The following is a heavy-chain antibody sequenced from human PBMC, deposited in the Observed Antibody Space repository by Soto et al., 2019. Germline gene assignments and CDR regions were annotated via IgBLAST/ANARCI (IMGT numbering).Heavy chain of an antibody. Sequence: EVQLVESGGGLVQPGGSLRLSCAASGFTFSSYSMNWVRQAPGKGLEWVSYISSSSSTIYYADSVKGRFTISRDNAKNSLYLQMNSLRDEDTAVYYCARDFGRYYYDRSGYFQHWGQGTLVTVSS. J-gene: IGHJ1*01. D-gene: IGHD3-22*01. V-gene: IGHV3-48*02. CDR2: ISSSSSTI. CDR3: ARDFGRYYYDRSGYFQH. CDR1: GFTFSSYS.